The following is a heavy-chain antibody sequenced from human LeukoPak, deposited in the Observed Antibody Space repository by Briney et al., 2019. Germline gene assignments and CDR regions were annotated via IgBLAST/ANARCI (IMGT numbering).Heavy chain of an antibody. CDR3: AREGRRYGYNISWLDY. CDR2: IYYSGGT. Sequence: SETLSLTCTVSGGSISSGGYYWSWIRQHQGKGLEGFGYIYYSGGTYYNPSLKSRVTISVDTSKNHFSLKLSSVTAADTAVYYRAREGRRYGYNISWLDYWGQGSLVTVSS. D-gene: IGHD1-20*01. J-gene: IGHJ4*02. V-gene: IGHV4-31*03. CDR1: GGSISSGGYY.